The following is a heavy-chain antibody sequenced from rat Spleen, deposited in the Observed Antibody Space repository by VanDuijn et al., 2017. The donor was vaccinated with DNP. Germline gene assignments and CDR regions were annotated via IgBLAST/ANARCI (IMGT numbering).Heavy chain of an antibody. CDR1: GFTFNNYW. V-gene: IGHV5-31*01. J-gene: IGHJ2*01. CDR2: ITNTGGST. Sequence: EVQLVESGGGLVQPGRSLKLSCVASGFTFNNYWMTWIRQAPGKGLEWVASITNTGGSTYYTGSVKGRFTISRDDAQSTLYLQMNSLRSEDTATYYCTRGGHYWGQGVMVTVSS. CDR3: TRGGHY.